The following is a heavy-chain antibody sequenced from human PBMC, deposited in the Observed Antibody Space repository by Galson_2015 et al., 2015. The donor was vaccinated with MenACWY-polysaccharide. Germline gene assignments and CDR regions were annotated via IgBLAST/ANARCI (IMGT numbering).Heavy chain of an antibody. CDR3: ATDSSRPLVGAPVSRVEY. V-gene: IGHV3-30*02. CDR1: GFIFSNYG. CDR2: VPDDGSNE. J-gene: IGHJ4*02. Sequence: SLRLSCAASGFIFSNYGMHWVRQAPGKGLEWVSFVPDDGSNEYYADSVRGRFIFSRDNSKNTVSLEMNSLRPEDTAVYYCATDSSRPLVGAPVSRVEYWGQGTLVTVSS. D-gene: IGHD1-26*01.